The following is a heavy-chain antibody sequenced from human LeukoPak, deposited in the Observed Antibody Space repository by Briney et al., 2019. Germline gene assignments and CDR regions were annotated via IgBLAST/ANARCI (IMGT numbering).Heavy chain of an antibody. J-gene: IGHJ4*02. CDR1: GASISSTGSY. D-gene: IGHD2/OR15-2a*01. V-gene: IGHV4-31*03. Sequence: TLSLTCTVSGASISSTGSYWSWIRQHPEKGLEWIGYIFYSGSTYYNPSLKSRLTMSLDTSKNQFSLNLTSVTAADTAVYYCMRGEYYYDYWGQGTLITVTS. CDR2: IFYSGST. CDR3: MRGEYYYDY.